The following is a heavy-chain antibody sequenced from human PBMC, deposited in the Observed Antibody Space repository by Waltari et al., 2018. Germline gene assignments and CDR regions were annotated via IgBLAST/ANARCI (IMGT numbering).Heavy chain of an antibody. J-gene: IGHJ6*02. CDR3: AKSLSDPTVGGLDV. CDR2: MSGVGGTI. D-gene: IGHD1-26*01. Sequence: EVQLVESGGGLVQPGGSLRLSCEASGFTFGRSAMTWVRQVPGKGLEWLSAMSGVGGTIYYADSVRGRFIISRDPSKNTLFLQLNSLRVEDTAVYFCAKSLSDPTVGGLDVWGQGTPVTVSS. V-gene: IGHV3-23*04. CDR1: GFTFGRSA.